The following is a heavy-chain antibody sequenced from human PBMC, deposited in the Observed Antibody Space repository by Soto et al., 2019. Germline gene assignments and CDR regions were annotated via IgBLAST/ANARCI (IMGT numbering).Heavy chain of an antibody. CDR1: GYTFTSYD. D-gene: IGHD4-17*01. V-gene: IGHV1-8*01. CDR2: MSPKSGNT. CDR3: AGGVNYGAYSRWFDP. J-gene: IGHJ5*02. Sequence: QVKLVPSGAEVRKPGASVKVSCKASGYTFTSYDINWVRHATGQGLEYLGWMSPKSGNTSYVQKFQVRVTMTWDTAIPAAYMELRSLRPENTAVYVCAGGVNYGAYSRWFDPWGHGTLVMVSS.